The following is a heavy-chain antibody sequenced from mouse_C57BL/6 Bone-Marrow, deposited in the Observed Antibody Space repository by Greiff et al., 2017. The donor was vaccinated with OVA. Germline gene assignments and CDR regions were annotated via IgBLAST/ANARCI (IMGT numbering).Heavy chain of an antibody. D-gene: IGHD2-4*01. Sequence: QVQLQQPGAELVKPGASVKLSCKASGYTFTSYWMHWVKQRPGRGLEWSGRIDPNSGGTKYNEKFKSKATLTVDKPSSTAYMQLSSLTSEDSAVYYCARSEDYDYFDYWGQGTTLTVSS. CDR3: ARSEDYDYFDY. J-gene: IGHJ2*01. CDR1: GYTFTSYW. V-gene: IGHV1-72*01. CDR2: IDPNSGGT.